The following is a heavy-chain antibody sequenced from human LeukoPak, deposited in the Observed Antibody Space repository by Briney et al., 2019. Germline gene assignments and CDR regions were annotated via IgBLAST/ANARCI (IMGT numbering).Heavy chain of an antibody. CDR1: GFTFSSYA. Sequence: GGSLRLSCAASGFTFSSYAMSWVRQAPGKGLEWVSSISSSSSTIYYADSVKGRFTISRDNAKNSLYLQMNSLRAEDTAVYYCARDEGFGFDYWGQGTLVTVSS. V-gene: IGHV3-48*01. J-gene: IGHJ4*02. CDR2: ISSSSSTI. CDR3: ARDEGFGFDY. D-gene: IGHD3-16*01.